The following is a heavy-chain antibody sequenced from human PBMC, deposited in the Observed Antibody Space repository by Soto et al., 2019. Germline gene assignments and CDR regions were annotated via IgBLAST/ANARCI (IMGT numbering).Heavy chain of an antibody. Sequence: QVQLVQSGAEVKKPGSSVKVSCKASGGTLSSYAISWVRQAPGQGLEWMGGIIPIFGTADYAQKFQGRVTITANDSSRTAYLQLSSLRSEETAVYYCARGSDSSPSFLVYWGQGTLVTVSS. CDR1: GGTLSSYA. D-gene: IGHD6-6*01. CDR2: IIPIFGTA. V-gene: IGHV1-69*12. J-gene: IGHJ4*02. CDR3: ARGSDSSPSFLVY.